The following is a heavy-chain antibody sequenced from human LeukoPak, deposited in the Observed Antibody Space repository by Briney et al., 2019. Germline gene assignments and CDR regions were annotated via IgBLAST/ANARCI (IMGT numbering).Heavy chain of an antibody. V-gene: IGHV3-33*08. CDR1: GSTFSNAW. Sequence: GGSLRLSCAASGSTFSNAWMSWVRQAPGKGLEWVAVIWYDGSDKNHADSVKGRFTISRDNSKSTLYLQMNSLRAENTAVYYCARAREGLCSSTSCQTALDYWGQGTLVTVSS. J-gene: IGHJ4*02. CDR3: ARAREGLCSSTSCQTALDY. D-gene: IGHD2-2*01. CDR2: IWYDGSDK.